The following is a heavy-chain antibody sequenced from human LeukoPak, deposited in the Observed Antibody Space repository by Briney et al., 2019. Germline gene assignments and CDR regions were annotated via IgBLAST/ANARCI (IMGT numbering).Heavy chain of an antibody. CDR1: GFTFSSYA. V-gene: IGHV3-30*14. CDR2: ISYDGSNK. J-gene: IGHJ4*02. Sequence: PGRSLRLSCAASGFTFSSYAMHWVRQAPGKGLEWVAVISYDGSNKYYADSVKGRFTISRDNSKITLYLQMHSLRAEDTAVYYCARESSGYYFDYWGQGTLVTVSS. D-gene: IGHD6-25*01. CDR3: ARESSGYYFDY.